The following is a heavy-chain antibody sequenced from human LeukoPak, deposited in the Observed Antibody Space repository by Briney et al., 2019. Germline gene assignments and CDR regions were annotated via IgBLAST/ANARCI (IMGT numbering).Heavy chain of an antibody. Sequence: PGGPRRFSFAASGFTFSTYRMNWFRQAPGKGLKGVSPISSGSSYIYYADSVKGRFTISRDNAKNSLYLQMNSLRAEDTAVYYCARGLVGATGSDAFDIWGQGTMVTVSS. V-gene: IGHV3-21*01. J-gene: IGHJ3*02. CDR3: ARGLVGATGSDAFDI. CDR1: GFTFSTYR. D-gene: IGHD1-26*01. CDR2: ISSGSSYI.